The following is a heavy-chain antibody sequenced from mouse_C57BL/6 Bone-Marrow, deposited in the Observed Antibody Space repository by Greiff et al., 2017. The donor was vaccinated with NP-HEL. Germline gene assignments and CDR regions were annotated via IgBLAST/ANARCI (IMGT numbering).Heavy chain of an antibody. CDR2: IDPEDGAT. J-gene: IGHJ2*01. CDR1: GFNFKDYY. D-gene: IGHD1-1*01. Sequence: EVQLQQSGAELVKPGASVKLSCTASGFNFKDYYMHWVKQRTEQGLEWIGRIDPEDGATKYAPKFQGKATITADTSSNTAYLQLSSLTSEDTAVYYCAREGTTVVAPFDDWGQGTTLTVSS. V-gene: IGHV14-2*01. CDR3: AREGTTVVAPFDD.